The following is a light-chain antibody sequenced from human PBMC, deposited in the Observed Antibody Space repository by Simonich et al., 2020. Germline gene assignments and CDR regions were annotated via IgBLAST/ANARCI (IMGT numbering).Light chain of an antibody. CDR2: WAS. V-gene: IGKV4-1*01. J-gene: IGKJ1*01. CDR3: QQYYSTPPT. CDR1: QSVLYSSNNKNY. Sequence: DIVMTQPPDSLAVSLGERATINCKSRQSVLYSSNNKNYLAGNQQKPGQPHKLLIYWASTRESGVPDRFSGSGSGTDFTLTISSLQAEDVAVYYCQQYYSTPPTFGQGTKVEIK.